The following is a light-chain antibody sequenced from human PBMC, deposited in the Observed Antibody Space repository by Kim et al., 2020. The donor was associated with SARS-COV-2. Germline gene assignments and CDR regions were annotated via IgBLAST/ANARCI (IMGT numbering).Light chain of an antibody. CDR3: QGGDSSSDHHYV. CDR1: NIGSKS. Sequence: SYELTQPPSVSVAPGKTARITCGGNNIGSKSVHWYQQKPGQAPVLVIYYDSDRPSGIPERFSGSNSGNTATLTISRVEAGDEADYYCQGGDSSSDHHYVF. J-gene: IGLJ1*01. CDR2: YDS. V-gene: IGLV3-21*04.